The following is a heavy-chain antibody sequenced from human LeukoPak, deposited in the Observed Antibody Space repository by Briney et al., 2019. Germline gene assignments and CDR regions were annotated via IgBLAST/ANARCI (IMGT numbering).Heavy chain of an antibody. CDR3: AIGYYDSSGYYYDFDY. CDR2: IIPIFGTA. D-gene: IGHD3-22*01. Sequence: SVKVSCKASGGTFSSYAISWVRQAPGQGLEWMGGIIPIFGTANYAQKFRGRVTITTDESTSTAYMELSSLRSEDTAVYYCAIGYYDSSGYYYDFDYWGQGTLVTVSS. J-gene: IGHJ4*02. V-gene: IGHV1-69*05. CDR1: GGTFSSYA.